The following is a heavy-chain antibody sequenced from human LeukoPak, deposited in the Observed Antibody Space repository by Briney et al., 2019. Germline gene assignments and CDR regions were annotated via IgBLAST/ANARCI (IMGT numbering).Heavy chain of an antibody. J-gene: IGHJ4*02. V-gene: IGHV4-59*01. CDR3: ARDKRGPILY. Sequence: SETLSLTCTVSGGSISSYYWSWIRQPPGKGLEWIGYIYYSGSTNYNPSLKSRVTISVDTSKNQFSLMLTSVTAADTAVYYCARDKRGPILYWGQGTLVTVSS. D-gene: IGHD5-12*01. CDR2: IYYSGST. CDR1: GGSISSYY.